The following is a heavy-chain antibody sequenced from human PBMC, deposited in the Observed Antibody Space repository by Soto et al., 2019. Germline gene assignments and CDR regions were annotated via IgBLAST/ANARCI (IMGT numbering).Heavy chain of an antibody. CDR2: IVPLFGTP. D-gene: IGHD3-22*01. Sequence: GASVKVSCKASGGTFSNYAITWVRQAPGQGLEWMGGIVPLFGTPIYAQKFQGRVTIAADRSTNTAYMELSLLRSEDTAVYYCARDYYDTTGHAKYYYYGMDVWGQGATVTVSS. CDR1: GGTFSNYA. CDR3: ARDYYDTTGHAKYYYYGMDV. J-gene: IGHJ6*02. V-gene: IGHV1-69*06.